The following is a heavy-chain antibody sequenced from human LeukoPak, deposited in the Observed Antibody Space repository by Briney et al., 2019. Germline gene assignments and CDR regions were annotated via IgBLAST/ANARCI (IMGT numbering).Heavy chain of an antibody. D-gene: IGHD1-1*01. CDR1: GYTFTGYH. J-gene: IGHJ4*02. CDR2: INPSGGST. CDR3: ARERLGTSDY. Sequence: ASVKVSCKASGYTFTGYHMHWVRQAPGQGLEWMGWINPSGGSTSYAQKFQGRVTMTRDTSTSTVYMELSSLRSEDTAVYYCARERLGTSDYWGQGTLVTVSS. V-gene: IGHV1-46*01.